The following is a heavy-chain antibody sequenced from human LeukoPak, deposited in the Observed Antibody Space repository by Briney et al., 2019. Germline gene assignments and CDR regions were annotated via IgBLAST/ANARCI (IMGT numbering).Heavy chain of an antibody. Sequence: ASVKVSCKASGYTFTSYDISWVRQATGQGLEWMGWMNPNSGNTGYAQKFQGRVTMTRNTSISTAYMELSRLRSDDTAVYYCARWRRGARDYFDYWGQGTLVTVSS. J-gene: IGHJ4*02. V-gene: IGHV1-8*01. CDR1: GYTFTSYD. D-gene: IGHD1-26*01. CDR3: ARWRRGARDYFDY. CDR2: MNPNSGNT.